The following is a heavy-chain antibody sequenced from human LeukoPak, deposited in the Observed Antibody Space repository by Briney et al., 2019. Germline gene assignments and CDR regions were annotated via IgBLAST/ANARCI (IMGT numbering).Heavy chain of an antibody. J-gene: IGHJ4*02. Sequence: SETLSLTCTVSGGSISSYYWSWIRQPPGKGLEWIRYIYYSVSTNYNPSLKSRVTISVDTSKNQFSLKLSSVTAADTAVYYCARGDRYDSSGYSWGQGTLVTVSS. CDR1: GGSISSYY. CDR2: IYYSVST. V-gene: IGHV4-59*01. CDR3: ARGDRYDSSGYS. D-gene: IGHD3-22*01.